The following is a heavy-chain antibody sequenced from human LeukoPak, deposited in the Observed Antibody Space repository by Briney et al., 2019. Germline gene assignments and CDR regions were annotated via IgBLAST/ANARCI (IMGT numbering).Heavy chain of an antibody. J-gene: IGHJ4*02. V-gene: IGHV3-23*01. Sequence: GGSRRLARAAATFTFSGYAMSWVRHAPGKLLEWVSAISGSGGRTYYADSVKGRLHISRENYKNTMYVQMNRMRAEDTAVYYCETERNWVFDYWGKGTLVPVSS. D-gene: IGHD7-27*01. CDR3: ETERNWVFDY. CDR1: TFTFSGYA. CDR2: ISGSGGRT.